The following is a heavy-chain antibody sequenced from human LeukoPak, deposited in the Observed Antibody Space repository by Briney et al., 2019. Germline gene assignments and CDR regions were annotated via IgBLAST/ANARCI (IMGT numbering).Heavy chain of an antibody. Sequence: SVKVSCKATGGTFSSYAISWVRQAPGQGLEWMGRIIPILGIANYAQKFQGRVTITADKSTSTAYMELSSLRSEDTAVYYCAREDVGEMATIYWGQGTLVTVSS. CDR2: IIPILGIA. V-gene: IGHV1-69*04. CDR1: GGTFSSYA. CDR3: AREDVGEMATIY. J-gene: IGHJ4*02. D-gene: IGHD5-24*01.